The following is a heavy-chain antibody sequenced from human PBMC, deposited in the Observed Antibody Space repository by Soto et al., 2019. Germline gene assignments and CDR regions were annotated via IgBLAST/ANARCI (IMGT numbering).Heavy chain of an antibody. CDR1: GDSISSYF. D-gene: IGHD1-26*01. CDR3: TRRSTHLSGDD. J-gene: IGHJ6*02. CDR2: MYISGSS. Sequence: SETLSLTCSVSGDSISSYFWSWIRQPAGKGLEWIGRMYISGSSDYNPSLKSRVTISADTSKNQFSLKLTSVTAADTAIYYCTRRSTHLSGDDWGQGTTVTVSS. V-gene: IGHV4-4*07.